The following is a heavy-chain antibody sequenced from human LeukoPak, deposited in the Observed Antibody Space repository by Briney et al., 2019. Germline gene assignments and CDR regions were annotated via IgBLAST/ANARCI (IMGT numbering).Heavy chain of an antibody. V-gene: IGHV4-34*01. CDR1: GGSFSGYY. D-gene: IGHD3-10*01. J-gene: IGHJ5*02. CDR3: ARHIISGYGSGSYKWFDP. Sequence: SETLSLTCAVYGGSFSGYYWSWIRQPPGKGLEWIGEINHSGSTNYNPSLKSRVTISVDTSTNQFSLKLSSVTAADTAVYYCARHIISGYGSGSYKWFDPWGQGTLVTVSS. CDR2: INHSGST.